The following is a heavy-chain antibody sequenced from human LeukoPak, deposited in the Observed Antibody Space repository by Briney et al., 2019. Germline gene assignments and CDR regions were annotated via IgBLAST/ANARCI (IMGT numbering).Heavy chain of an antibody. CDR1: GDSISSNY. Sequence: KASETLSLTCAVSGDSISSNYWSWIRQPPGRGLEWIGNLYYSGSTNYNPSLKSRVTTSVDTSKNQFSLKLSSVTAADTAVYYCARHVYCTNGICSDYWGQGTLVTVSS. V-gene: IGHV4-59*08. J-gene: IGHJ4*02. CDR2: LYYSGST. D-gene: IGHD2-8*01. CDR3: ARHVYCTNGICSDY.